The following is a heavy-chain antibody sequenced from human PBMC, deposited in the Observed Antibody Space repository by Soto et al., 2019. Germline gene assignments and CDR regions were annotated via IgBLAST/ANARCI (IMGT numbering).Heavy chain of an antibody. CDR1: GGTFSSYA. D-gene: IGHD2-2*01. J-gene: IGHJ6*02. Sequence: GASVEVSCKASGGTFSSYAISWVRQAPGQGLEWMGGIIPIFGTANYAQKFQGRVTITADKSTSTAYMELSSLRSEDTAVYYCARPKRLGYCSSTSCPYYYYGMDVWGQGTTVTVSS. CDR3: ARPKRLGYCSSTSCPYYYYGMDV. V-gene: IGHV1-69*06. CDR2: IIPIFGTA.